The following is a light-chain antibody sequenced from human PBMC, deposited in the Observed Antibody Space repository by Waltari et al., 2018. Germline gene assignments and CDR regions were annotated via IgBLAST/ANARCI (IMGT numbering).Light chain of an antibody. V-gene: IGLV6-57*04. CDR2: EDN. Sequence: NYMLTHPHSVSESPGKTLTISCTRSSGSIASTYLQWYQQRPGSAPITVIDEDNESPSGVPDRFSGSIDSSSNSASLTISGLKTEDEADYYCQSYNSSNVIFGGGTKLTVL. J-gene: IGLJ2*01. CDR3: QSYNSSNVI. CDR1: SGSIASTY.